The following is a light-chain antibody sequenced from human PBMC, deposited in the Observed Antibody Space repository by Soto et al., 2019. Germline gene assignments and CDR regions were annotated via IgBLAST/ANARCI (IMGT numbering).Light chain of an antibody. Sequence: QCALTQSASGSGSPGQSITISCTGTSSDVGGYNYVSWYQQHPGKAPKLMIYEVSNRPSGVSNRFSGSKSGNTASLTISGLQAEDEADYYCSSYTSSSTLVFGGGTKLTVL. V-gene: IGLV2-14*01. J-gene: IGLJ3*02. CDR2: EVS. CDR3: SSYTSSSTLV. CDR1: SSDVGGYNY.